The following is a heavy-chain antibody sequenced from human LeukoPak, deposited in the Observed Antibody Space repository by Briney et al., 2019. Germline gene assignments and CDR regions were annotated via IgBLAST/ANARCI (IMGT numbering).Heavy chain of an antibody. CDR2: ISSSGSTI. V-gene: IGHV3-11*01. D-gene: IGHD3-16*01. Sequence: GSLRLSCAGSGFTFSDYYMSWIRQAPGKGLEWVSYISSSGSTIYYADSVKGRFTISRDNAKNSLYLQMNSLRAEDTAVYYCARDWDVGRGEFDYWGQGTLVTVSS. CDR1: GFTFSDYY. J-gene: IGHJ4*02. CDR3: ARDWDVGRGEFDY.